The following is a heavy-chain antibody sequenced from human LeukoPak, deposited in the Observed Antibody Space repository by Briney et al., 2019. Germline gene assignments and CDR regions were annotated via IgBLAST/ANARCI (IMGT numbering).Heavy chain of an antibody. J-gene: IGHJ4*02. D-gene: IGHD6-19*01. CDR1: GFTFSSYA. Sequence: GGSLRLSCAASGFTFSSYAMSWVRQAPGKGLEWVSAISGSGGSTYYADSVKGRFTISRDNSRNTLYLQMNSLRAEDTAVYYCAKDPGIAVAGRARWGQGTLVTVSS. V-gene: IGHV3-23*01. CDR3: AKDPGIAVAGRAR. CDR2: ISGSGGST.